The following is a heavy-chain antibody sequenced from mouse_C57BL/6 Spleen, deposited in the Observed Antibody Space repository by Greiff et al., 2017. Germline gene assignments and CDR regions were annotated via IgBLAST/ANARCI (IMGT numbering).Heavy chain of an antibody. CDR2: IYPGDGDT. D-gene: IGHD1-1*01. Sequence: QVQLQQSGPELVKPGASVKISCKASGYAFSSSWMNWVKQRPGKGLEWIGRIYPGDGDTNYNGKFKGKATVTADKSSSTAYMQLSSLASEDSAVYFCARWDTTVGAPYYLDYWGQGTSLTVSS. J-gene: IGHJ2*02. CDR3: ARWDTTVGAPYYLDY. CDR1: GYAFSSSW. V-gene: IGHV1-82*01.